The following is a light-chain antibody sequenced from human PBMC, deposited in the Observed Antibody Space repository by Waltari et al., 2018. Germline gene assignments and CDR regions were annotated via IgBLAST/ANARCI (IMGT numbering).Light chain of an antibody. CDR1: QNSNTL. J-gene: IGKJ5*01. V-gene: IGKV3-11*01. CDR3: HQRSAWPIN. Sequence: EIVLTQSPATLSLSPGERATLSCRASQNSNTLLGWYQPKPGQAPRLLIHDASNRATGIPARVSGSGSGTDFTLTISSLEPEDFAVYYCHQRSAWPINFGQGTRLEIK. CDR2: DAS.